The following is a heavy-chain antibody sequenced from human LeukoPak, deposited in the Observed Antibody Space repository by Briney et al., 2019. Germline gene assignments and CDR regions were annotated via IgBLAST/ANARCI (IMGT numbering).Heavy chain of an antibody. V-gene: IGHV1-45*02. CDR3: ARYGSGSYQYYFDY. CDR1: GYTFTYRY. CDR2: ITPFNGNT. J-gene: IGHJ4*02. Sequence: SVKVSCKASGYTFTYRYLHWVRQAPGQALEWMGRITPFNGNTNYAQKFQDRVTITRDRSMSTAYMELSSLRSEDTAMYYCARYGSGSYQYYFDYWGQGTLVTVSS. D-gene: IGHD3-10*01.